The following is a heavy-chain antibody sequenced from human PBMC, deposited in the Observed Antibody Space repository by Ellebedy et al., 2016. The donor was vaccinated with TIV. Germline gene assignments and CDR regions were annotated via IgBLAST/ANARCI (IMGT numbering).Heavy chain of an antibody. CDR2: ITASGSR. D-gene: IGHD3-22*01. CDR1: GFTFSDNA. CDR3: GKEILVVVTPALDH. J-gene: IGHJ4*02. Sequence: LSLTCAASGFTFSDNAMTWVRQAPGKGLEWVSAITASGSRHYADSVKGRFTISRDNYKNTVYLQMSSLRAEDTAVYYCGKEILVVVTPALDHWGQGTLVTVSP. V-gene: IGHV3-23*01.